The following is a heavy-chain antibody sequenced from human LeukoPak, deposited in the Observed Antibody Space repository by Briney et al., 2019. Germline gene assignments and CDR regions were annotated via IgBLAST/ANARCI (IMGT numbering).Heavy chain of an antibody. CDR3: AREGGSGYDFDYGMDV. CDR1: GFTFSSYA. V-gene: IGHV3-30*04. Sequence: PGRSLRLSCAASGFTFSSYAMHWVRQAPGKGLEWVAVISYDGSNKYYADSVKGRFTISRDNSKNTLYLQMNSLRAEDTAVYNCAREGGSGYDFDYGMDVWGKGTTVTVSS. CDR2: ISYDGSNK. J-gene: IGHJ6*04. D-gene: IGHD5-12*01.